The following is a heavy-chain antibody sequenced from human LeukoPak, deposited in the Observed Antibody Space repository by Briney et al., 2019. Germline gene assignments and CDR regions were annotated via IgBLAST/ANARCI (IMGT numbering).Heavy chain of an antibody. CDR2: ISGGGVGRT. CDR1: GFTFNSYA. J-gene: IGHJ3*01. V-gene: IGHV3-23*01. D-gene: IGHD3-10*01. Sequence: PGGSLRLSCEASGFTFNSYAMSWLRQAPGKGLDWVSVISGGGVGRTDYADSVRGRFTISSDDSKNTMDLEMNSLTVEDTAVYFCAKEDPWFGDAFDLWGQGTLVTVSS. CDR3: AKEDPWFGDAFDL.